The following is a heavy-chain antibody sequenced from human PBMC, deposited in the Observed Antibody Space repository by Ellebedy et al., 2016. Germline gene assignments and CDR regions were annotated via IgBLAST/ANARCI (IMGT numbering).Heavy chain of an antibody. CDR1: GGSISSYY. Sequence: SETLSLTCTVSGGSISSYYWSWIRQPPGKGLEWIGSIYYSGSTHYNPSLKSRVTISVDTSKNQFSLKLSSVTAADTAVYYCARENCSSTSCYAGDAFDIWGQGTMVTVSS. J-gene: IGHJ3*02. D-gene: IGHD2-2*01. V-gene: IGHV4-39*07. CDR2: IYYSGST. CDR3: ARENCSSTSCYAGDAFDI.